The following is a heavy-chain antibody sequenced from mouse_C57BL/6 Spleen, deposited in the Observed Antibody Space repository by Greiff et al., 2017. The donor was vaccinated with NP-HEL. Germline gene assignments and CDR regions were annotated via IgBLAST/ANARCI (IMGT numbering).Heavy chain of an antibody. D-gene: IGHD4-1*01. CDR2: ISYDGSN. J-gene: IGHJ2*01. V-gene: IGHV3-6*01. CDR1: GYSITSGYY. Sequence: EVQLVESGPGLVKPSQSLSLTCSVTGYSITSGYYWNWIRQFPGNKLEWMGYISYDGSNNYNPSLKNRISITRDTSKNQFFLKLNSVTTEDTATYYCARESPGTHFDYWGQGTTLTVSS. CDR3: ARESPGTHFDY.